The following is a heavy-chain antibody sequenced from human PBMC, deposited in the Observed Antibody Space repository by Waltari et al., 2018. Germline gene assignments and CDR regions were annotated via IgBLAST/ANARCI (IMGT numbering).Heavy chain of an antibody. D-gene: IGHD3-10*01. CDR1: GYTFTGYY. Sequence: QVQLVQSGAEVKKPGASVKVSCKASGYTFTGYYMHWVRQAPGQGLEWMGRNNPSSGGTNYAQKFQGRVTMTRDTSISTAYMELSRLRSDDTAVYYCARDELFDYWGQGTLVTVSS. CDR2: NNPSSGGT. V-gene: IGHV1-2*06. J-gene: IGHJ4*02. CDR3: ARDELFDY.